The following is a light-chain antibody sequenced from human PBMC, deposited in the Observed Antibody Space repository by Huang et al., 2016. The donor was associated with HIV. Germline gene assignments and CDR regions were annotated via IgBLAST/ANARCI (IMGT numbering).Light chain of an antibody. V-gene: IGKV1-9*01. CDR1: QDITTY. CDR2: SAS. J-gene: IGKJ4*01. Sequence: IQLTQSPSSLSALVGDRVTITCRASQDITTYLAWYQQKPGKAPNLLIYSASTVQTGVPSRFSGSGSGTNFTLTVNSLQPEDFATYYCQQVNSYPLTFGGGTKVEI. CDR3: QQVNSYPLT.